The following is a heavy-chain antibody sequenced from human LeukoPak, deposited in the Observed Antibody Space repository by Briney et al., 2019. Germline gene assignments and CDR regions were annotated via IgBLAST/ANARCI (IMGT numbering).Heavy chain of an antibody. CDR1: GYTFTGYY. J-gene: IGHJ6*03. Sequence: ASVKVSCKASGYTFTGYYIHWVRQAPGQGLEWMGWIKPSSGGTNYAQNFQGRVTMTRDTSISTAYMELRRLRSDDTAVYYCARVFRNMFYFYMDVWGKGTTVTISS. CDR3: ARVFRNMFYFYMDV. CDR2: IKPSSGGT. D-gene: IGHD1-14*01. V-gene: IGHV1-2*02.